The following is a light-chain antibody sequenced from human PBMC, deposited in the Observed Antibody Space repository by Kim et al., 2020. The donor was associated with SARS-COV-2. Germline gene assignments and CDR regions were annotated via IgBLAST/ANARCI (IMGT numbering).Light chain of an antibody. Sequence: SLSLGDSATLSCKASQSVASYLAWYQQRPGQAPTLLIYDASTRATAIPARFSGSGSGTDFTLTITSVGPEDFAVYYCQQRSSRPYTFGQGTKLEI. J-gene: IGKJ2*01. CDR2: DAS. V-gene: IGKV3-11*01. CDR3: QQRSSRPYT. CDR1: QSVASY.